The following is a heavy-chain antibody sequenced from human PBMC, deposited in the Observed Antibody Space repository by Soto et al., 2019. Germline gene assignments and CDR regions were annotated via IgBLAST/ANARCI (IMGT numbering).Heavy chain of an antibody. CDR2: IYYSVST. Sequence: SETLSLTCTFSVCSIISGCYYWSWIRQHPWNGLDLIVYIYYSVSTYYNPSLKSLGTISVDTSKNQFSLKLSSVTAADTAVYYSARDRYSGFRQKDIYGMEVWGQRTTVNVSS. J-gene: IGHJ6*01. D-gene: IGHD5-12*01. CDR1: VCSIISGCYY. CDR3: ARDRYSGFRQKDIYGMEV. V-gene: IGHV4-31*01.